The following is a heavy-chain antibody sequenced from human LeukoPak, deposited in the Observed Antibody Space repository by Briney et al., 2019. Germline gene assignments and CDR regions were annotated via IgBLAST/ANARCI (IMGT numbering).Heavy chain of an antibody. CDR2: IRYDGSNK. J-gene: IGHJ4*02. V-gene: IGHV3-30*02. Sequence: GGSLRHSCAASGFTFSSYGMHWVRQAPGKGLEWVAFIRYDGSNKYYADSLKGRFTISRDKSKNSQYLQMNSLRAEDTAVYYCAKDSNPLRTVTTLDYWGQGTLVTVSS. D-gene: IGHD4-17*01. CDR1: GFTFSSYG. CDR3: AKDSNPLRTVTTLDY.